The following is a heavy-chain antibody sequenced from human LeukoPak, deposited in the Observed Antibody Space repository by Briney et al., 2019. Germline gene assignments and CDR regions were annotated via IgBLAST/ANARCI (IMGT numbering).Heavy chain of an antibody. J-gene: IGHJ6*03. Sequence: GASVKVSCKASGGTFSSYAISWVRQAPGQGLEWMGGIIPIFGTANYAQKFQGRVTITADESTSTAYMELSSLRSEDTAVYYCARAGSHITMVRGVTSVPYYYMDVWGKGTTVTVSS. CDR2: IIPIFGTA. CDR3: ARAGSHITMVRGVTSVPYYYMDV. V-gene: IGHV1-69*13. D-gene: IGHD3-10*01. CDR1: GGTFSSYA.